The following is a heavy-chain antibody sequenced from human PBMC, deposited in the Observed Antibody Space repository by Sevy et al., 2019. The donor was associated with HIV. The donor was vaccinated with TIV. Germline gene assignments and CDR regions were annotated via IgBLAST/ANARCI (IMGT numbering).Heavy chain of an antibody. CDR1: GGSFSGYY. Sequence: SETLSLTCAVYGGSFSGYYWSWIRQPPGKGLEWIGEINHSGSTNYNPSLKSRVTISVDTSKNQFSLKLSSVTAADTAVYYCARVGIGVAAPGPFDLWGRGTLVTVSS. CDR2: INHSGST. V-gene: IGHV4-34*01. J-gene: IGHJ2*01. CDR3: ARVGIGVAAPGPFDL. D-gene: IGHD6-6*01.